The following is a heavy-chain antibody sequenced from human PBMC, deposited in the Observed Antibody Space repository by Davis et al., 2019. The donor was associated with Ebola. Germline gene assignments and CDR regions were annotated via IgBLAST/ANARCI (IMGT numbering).Heavy chain of an antibody. Sequence: GGSLRLSCAASGFTFSSYGMHWVRQAPGKGLEWVAVIWYDGSNKYYADSVKGRFTISRDNSKNTLYLQMNSLRAEDTAVYYCAIAPGIAVAPRGMDVWGQGTTVTVSS. V-gene: IGHV3-30*02. J-gene: IGHJ6*02. CDR2: IWYDGSNK. CDR3: AIAPGIAVAPRGMDV. D-gene: IGHD6-19*01. CDR1: GFTFSSYG.